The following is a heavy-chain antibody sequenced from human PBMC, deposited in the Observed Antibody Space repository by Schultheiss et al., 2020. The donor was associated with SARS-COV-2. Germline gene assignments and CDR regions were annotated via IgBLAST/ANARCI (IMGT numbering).Heavy chain of an antibody. J-gene: IGHJ4*02. Sequence: SETLSLTCAVYGGSFSGYYWSWIRQPPGKGLEWIGRIYVNGSTNYNPSLKSRITMSVDTSKNRFSLKLSSVTAADTAVYYCARSRALDYWGQGTLVTVSS. CDR2: IYVNGST. CDR1: GGSFSGYY. CDR3: ARSRALDY. V-gene: IGHV4-59*10.